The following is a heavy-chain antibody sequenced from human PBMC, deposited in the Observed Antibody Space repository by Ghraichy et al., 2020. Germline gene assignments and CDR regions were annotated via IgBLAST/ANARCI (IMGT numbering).Heavy chain of an antibody. CDR1: GFTISDYY. D-gene: IGHD3-22*01. V-gene: IGHV3-11*06. CDR2: ISSSSSYT. CDR3: ARDMRRGYYDSRTQYFDY. Sequence: GGSLRLSCAASGFTISDYYMSWIRQAPGKGLEWVSYISSSSSYTNYADSVKGRFTISRANAKNSLYLQMNSLRAEDTAVYYCARDMRRGYYDSRTQYFDYRGQRTLVTGPS. J-gene: IGHJ4*02.